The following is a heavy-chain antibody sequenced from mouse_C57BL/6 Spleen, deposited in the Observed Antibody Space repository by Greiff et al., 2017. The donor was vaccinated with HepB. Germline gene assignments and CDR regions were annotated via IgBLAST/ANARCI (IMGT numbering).Heavy chain of an antibody. CDR1: GFAFSDYG. CDR3: ARGGYYGRGDYFDY. J-gene: IGHJ2*01. D-gene: IGHD1-1*01. CDR2: ISSGSSTI. Sequence: DVHLVESGGGLVKPGGSLKLSCAASGFAFSDYGMHWVRQAPEKGLEWVAYISSGSSTIYYADTVKGRFTISRDNAKNTLFLQMTSLRSEDTAMYYCARGGYYGRGDYFDYWGQGTTLTVSS. V-gene: IGHV5-17*01.